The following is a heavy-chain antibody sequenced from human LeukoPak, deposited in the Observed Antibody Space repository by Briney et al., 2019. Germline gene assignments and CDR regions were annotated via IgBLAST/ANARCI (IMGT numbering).Heavy chain of an antibody. V-gene: IGHV4-59*01. CDR2: ISYSGSI. Sequence: PGGSLRLSCAASGFTFSSYAMSWIRQPPGKGLEWIGYISYSGSINYNPSLKSRVTMSVDMSKNQFSLKLSSVTAADTAVYYCARVKGREGSTVIIDYWGQGTLVTVSS. CDR1: GFTFSSYA. CDR3: ARVKGREGSTVIIDY. J-gene: IGHJ4*02. D-gene: IGHD3-10*01.